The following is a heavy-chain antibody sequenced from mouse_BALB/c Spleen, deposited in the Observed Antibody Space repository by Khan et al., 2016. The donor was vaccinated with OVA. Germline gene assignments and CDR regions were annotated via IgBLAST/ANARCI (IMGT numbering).Heavy chain of an antibody. Sequence: QVQLQQSGAELVRPGVSVKISCKGSGYTFTDFTMHWVKQSHAMSLEWIGVISTYYGDATYNQEFKDKATMTVDKSSSTAYMELARLTSEDSAIYYCTRGGGGNRFAYWGQGTLVTVSA. CDR1: GYTFTDFT. J-gene: IGHJ3*01. CDR3: TRGGGGNRFAY. CDR2: ISTYYGDA. V-gene: IGHV1S137*01.